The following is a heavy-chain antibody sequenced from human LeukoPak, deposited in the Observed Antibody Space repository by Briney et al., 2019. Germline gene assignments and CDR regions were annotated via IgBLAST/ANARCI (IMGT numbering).Heavy chain of an antibody. D-gene: IGHD6-13*01. CDR2: IYTSGST. V-gene: IGHV4-4*07. J-gene: IGHJ5*02. Sequence: SETLSLTCTVSGGSISSYYWSWIRQPAGRGLEWIGRIYTSGSTNYSPSLKSRVTMSVDTSKNQFSLKLSSVTAADTAVYYCARAARGVAAAGTLFDPWGQGTLVTVSS. CDR3: ARAARGVAAAGTLFDP. CDR1: GGSISSYY.